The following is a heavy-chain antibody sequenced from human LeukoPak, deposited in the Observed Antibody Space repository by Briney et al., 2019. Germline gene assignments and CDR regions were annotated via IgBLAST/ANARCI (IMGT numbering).Heavy chain of an antibody. V-gene: IGHV6-1*01. CDR3: ARGRDGLNFVDH. D-gene: IGHD5-24*01. CDR2: TYYRSKWYN. CDR1: GDSVSSNTAA. J-gene: IGHJ4*02. Sequence: SQTLSLTCAISGDSVSSNTAAWTWIRQSPSRGLEWLGRTYYRSKWYNEYSVSVKSRMTINADTSKNRFSLQLNSVNPADTAVYYCARGRDGLNFVDHWGQGTLVTVSS.